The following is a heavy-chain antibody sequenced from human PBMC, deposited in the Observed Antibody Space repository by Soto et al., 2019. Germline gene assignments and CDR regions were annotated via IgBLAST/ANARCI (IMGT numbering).Heavy chain of an antibody. CDR1: GFPFNNYY. J-gene: IGHJ6*02. V-gene: IGHV3-7*03. CDR2: INEGGNEK. CDR3: TRGAGGLNYYYAMHA. Sequence: GGSLRLSCTASGFPFNNYYMTWVRQASGKGLEWVASINEGGNEKYYADSVKGRFTISRDNAKNSLSLQMNSLGAEDTAVYFCTRGAGGLNYYYAMHAWGPGATVTVSS.